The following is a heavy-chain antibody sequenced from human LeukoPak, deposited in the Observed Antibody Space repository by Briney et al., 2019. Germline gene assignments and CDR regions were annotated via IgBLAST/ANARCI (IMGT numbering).Heavy chain of an antibody. D-gene: IGHD3-10*01. J-gene: IGHJ6*03. CDR1: GGSISSYY. Sequence: SETLSLTCTVSGGSISSYYWSWIQQPPGKGLEWIGRIHTSGSTNYNPSLKSRVTMSVDTSKNQFSLKLSSVTAADTAVYYCAREPRAWFGDYYYYYMDVWGKGTTVTVSS. CDR3: AREPRAWFGDYYYYYMDV. V-gene: IGHV4-4*07. CDR2: IHTSGST.